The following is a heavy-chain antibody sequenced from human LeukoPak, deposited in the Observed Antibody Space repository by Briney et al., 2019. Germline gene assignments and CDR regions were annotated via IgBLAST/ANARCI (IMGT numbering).Heavy chain of an antibody. CDR3: ARMSRAKYYYGSGRDAFDI. D-gene: IGHD3-10*01. Sequence: NPSETPSLTCTVSGGSISSGGYYWSWIRQHPGKGLEWIGYIYYSGSTYYNPSLKSRVTISVDTSKNQFSLKLSSVTAADTAVYYCARMSRAKYYYGSGRDAFDIWGQGTMVTVSS. CDR1: GGSISSGGYY. V-gene: IGHV4-31*03. CDR2: IYYSGST. J-gene: IGHJ3*02.